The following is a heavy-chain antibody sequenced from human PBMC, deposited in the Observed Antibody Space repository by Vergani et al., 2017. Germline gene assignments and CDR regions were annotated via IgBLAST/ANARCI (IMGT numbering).Heavy chain of an antibody. CDR3: ARTYCSSTSCCADNYYYYYMDV. V-gene: IGHV3-43*02. J-gene: IGHJ6*03. CDR2: ISGDGGST. CDR1: GFTFDDYA. D-gene: IGHD2-2*01. Sequence: EVQLVESGGGVVQPGGSLRLSCAASGFTFDDYAMHWVRQAPGKGLEWVSLISGDGGSTYYADPVKGRITISRDNAKNSLYLQMNSLRAEDTAVYYCARTYCSSTSCCADNYYYYYMDVWGKGTTVTVSS.